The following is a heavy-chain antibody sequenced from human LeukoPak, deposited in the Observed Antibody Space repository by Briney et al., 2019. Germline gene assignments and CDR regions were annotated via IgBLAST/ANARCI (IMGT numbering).Heavy chain of an antibody. CDR3: AKDIEGFGELMSCAFDI. CDR2: ISWDGGST. CDR1: GFTFDDYA. J-gene: IGHJ3*02. Sequence: GGSLRLSCAASGFTFDDYAMHWVRQAPGKGLEWVSLISWDGGSTYYADSVKGRFTISRDNRKNSLYLQMNSLRAEDTALYYCAKDIEGFGELMSCAFDIWGQGTMVTVSS. D-gene: IGHD3-10*01. V-gene: IGHV3-43D*03.